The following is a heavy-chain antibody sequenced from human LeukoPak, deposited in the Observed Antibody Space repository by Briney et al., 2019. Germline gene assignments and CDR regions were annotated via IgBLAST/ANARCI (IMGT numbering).Heavy chain of an antibody. J-gene: IGHJ4*02. CDR1: GVTFSHFA. V-gene: IGHV3-23*01. CDR3: AKLKSVGIPPFDD. CDR2: ISGSGNKT. D-gene: IGHD5/OR15-5a*01. Sequence: GGSLRLSCAASGVTFSHFAMSWGRQAPGKGLHWVSSISGSGNKTYDADSVKGRFTISRDNSKNTLYLQMTGLRAEDTAVYYCAKLKSVGIPPFDDWGQGTLVTVSS.